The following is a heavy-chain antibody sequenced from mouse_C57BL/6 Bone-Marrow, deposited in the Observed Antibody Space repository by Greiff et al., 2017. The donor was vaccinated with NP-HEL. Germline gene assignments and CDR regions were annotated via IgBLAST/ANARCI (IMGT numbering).Heavy chain of an antibody. J-gene: IGHJ2*01. D-gene: IGHD4-1*01. CDR3: TTGNWDFDY. CDR2: IDPENGDT. Sequence: VQLQQSGAELVRPGASVKLSCTASGFNIKDDYMHWVKQRPEQGLEWIGLIDPENGDTEYASKFQGKATITADTSSNTAYLQLSSLTSEDTAVYYCTTGNWDFDYWGQGTTLTVSS. V-gene: IGHV14-4*01. CDR1: GFNIKDDY.